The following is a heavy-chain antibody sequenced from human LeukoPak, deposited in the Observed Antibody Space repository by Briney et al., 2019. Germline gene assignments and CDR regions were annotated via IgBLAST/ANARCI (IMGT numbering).Heavy chain of an antibody. J-gene: IGHJ4*02. V-gene: IGHV4-38-2*02. CDR1: GYSISSGYY. D-gene: IGHD5-18*01. Sequence: PSETLSLTCTVSGYSISSGYYWGWIRQPPGKGLEWIGSIYHSGSTYYNPSLKSRVTISVDTSKNQFSLKLSSVTAADTAVYYCARGGDTAMVLWGQGTLVTVSS. CDR3: ARGGDTAMVL. CDR2: IYHSGST.